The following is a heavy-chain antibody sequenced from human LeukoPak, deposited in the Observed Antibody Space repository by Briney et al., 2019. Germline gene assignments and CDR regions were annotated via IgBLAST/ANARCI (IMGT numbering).Heavy chain of an antibody. CDR3: ARLNTDSSGYYRFDY. J-gene: IGHJ4*02. CDR1: GGSISSSSYY. V-gene: IGHV4-39*07. Sequence: SETLSLTCTVSGGSISSSSYYWGWIRQPPGKGLEWIGSIYYSGSTYYNPSLKSRVTMSVDTSKNQFSLKLSSVTAADTAVYYCARLNTDSSGYYRFDYWGQGTLVTVSS. CDR2: IYYSGST. D-gene: IGHD3-22*01.